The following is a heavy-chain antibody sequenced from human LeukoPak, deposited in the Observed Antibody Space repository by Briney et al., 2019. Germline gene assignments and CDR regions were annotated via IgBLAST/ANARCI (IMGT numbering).Heavy chain of an antibody. Sequence: SETLSLTCTVSGGSISSHYWSWIRQPPGKGLEWIGSIYYSGSTYYNPSLKSRVTISVDTSKNQFSLKLSSVTAADTAVYYCARGLVSYDSSGYYYPFDYWGQGTLVTVSS. CDR3: ARGLVSYDSSGYYYPFDY. V-gene: IGHV4-59*11. CDR2: IYYSGST. CDR1: GGSISSHY. D-gene: IGHD3-22*01. J-gene: IGHJ4*02.